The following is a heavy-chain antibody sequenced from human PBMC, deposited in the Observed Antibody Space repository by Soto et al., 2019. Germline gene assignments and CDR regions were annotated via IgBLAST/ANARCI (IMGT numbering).Heavy chain of an antibody. CDR2: INWNGGST. CDR3: AGVGSGYYYFYYGMDG. D-gene: IGHD3-3*01. V-gene: IGHV3-20*01. Sequence: GGSLRLSCAASGFTFDDYGMSWVRQAPGKGLEWVSGINWNGGSTGYADSVKGRFSISRDNAKNSLYLQVNSLRAEDTAVYHCAGVGSGYYYFYYGMDGWGQWTTVTVSS. J-gene: IGHJ6*02. CDR1: GFTFDDYG.